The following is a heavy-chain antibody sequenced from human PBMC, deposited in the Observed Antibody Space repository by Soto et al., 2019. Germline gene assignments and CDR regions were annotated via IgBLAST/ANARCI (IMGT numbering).Heavy chain of an antibody. V-gene: IGHV1-46*01. CDR2: IDPSGGIT. CDR1: GYSFTNFH. CDR3: ARDVLRYSNLFGRSWCLDY. Sequence: GASVKVSCKASGYSFTNFHIHWVRQAPGQGLEWMGMIDPSGGITRDAQRLQGRITMTRDASTSTVYMELRSLTSEDTAVYYCARDVLRYSNLFGRSWCLDYWGQGTLVTVSS. D-gene: IGHD6-13*01. J-gene: IGHJ4*02.